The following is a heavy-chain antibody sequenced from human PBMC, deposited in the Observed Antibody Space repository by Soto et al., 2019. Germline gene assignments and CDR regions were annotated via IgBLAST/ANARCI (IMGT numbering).Heavy chain of an antibody. D-gene: IGHD5-12*01. J-gene: IGHJ4*02. Sequence: GGSLRLSYAASGFTVSSNYMSWVRQAPGKGLEWASVIHSGGSTYXADSVKGRFTISRDNSKNTLYLQMSSLRPEDTAVHYCAREWRVANPGYWGQGTQVTVSS. V-gene: IGHV3-53*05. CDR1: GFTVSSNY. CDR2: IHSGGST. CDR3: AREWRVANPGY.